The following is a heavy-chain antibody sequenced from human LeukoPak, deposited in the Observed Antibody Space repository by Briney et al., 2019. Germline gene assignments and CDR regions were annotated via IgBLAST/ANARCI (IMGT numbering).Heavy chain of an antibody. Sequence: PSETLSLTCAVYGGSFSGYYWSWIRQPPGKGLEWIGYIYYSGSTYYNPSLKSRVTISVDTSKNQFSLKLSSVTAADTAVYYCARGEVNYYDSSGYYYDYWGQGTLVTVSS. CDR1: GGSFSGYY. CDR3: ARGEVNYYDSSGYYYDY. J-gene: IGHJ4*02. CDR2: IYYSGST. D-gene: IGHD3-22*01. V-gene: IGHV4-30-4*01.